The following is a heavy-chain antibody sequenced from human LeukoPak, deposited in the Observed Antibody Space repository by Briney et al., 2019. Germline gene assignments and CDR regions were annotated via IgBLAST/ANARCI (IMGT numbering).Heavy chain of an antibody. J-gene: IGHJ3*02. CDR3: ASSEVAYCGGDCYSKAFDI. V-gene: IGHV4-61*01. D-gene: IGHD2-21*02. CDR1: GGSVSSGSYY. CDR2: IYYSGST. Sequence: SETLSLTCTVSGGSVSSGSYYWSWSRQPPGKGLEWIGYIYYSGSTNYNPSLKSRVTISVDTSKNQFSLKLSSVTAADTAVYYCASSEVAYCGGDCYSKAFDIWGQGTMVTVSS.